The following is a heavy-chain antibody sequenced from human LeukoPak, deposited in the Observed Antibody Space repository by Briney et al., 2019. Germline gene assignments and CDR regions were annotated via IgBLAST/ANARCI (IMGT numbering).Heavy chain of an antibody. Sequence: ASVKVSCKASGYTFTSYDINWVRQATGQGLEWMGWTNPNSGNTGYAQKFQGRVTITRNTSISTVYMELSSLRSEDTAVYYCARMVRGAMRVYYYYMDVWGKGTTVTVSS. J-gene: IGHJ6*03. D-gene: IGHD3-10*01. CDR1: GYTFTSYD. CDR2: TNPNSGNT. CDR3: ARMVRGAMRVYYYYMDV. V-gene: IGHV1-8*03.